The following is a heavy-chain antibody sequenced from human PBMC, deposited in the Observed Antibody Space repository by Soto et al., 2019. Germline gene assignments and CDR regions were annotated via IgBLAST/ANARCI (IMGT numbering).Heavy chain of an antibody. CDR2: LIHGGST. Sequence: QVHLEQWGAGLLKPSETLSLTCAIYNSSLGAFHWTWIRQPPGKGLEWIGELIHGGSTNYNPSLKSRVTLSLDTSKGQFSLHVMSVTAADTAVYYCARSPLSDDYVRQTWREVGDSFDVWGRGTSVTVSS. J-gene: IGHJ3*01. CDR1: NSSLGAFH. D-gene: IGHD3-10*02. V-gene: IGHV4-34*02. CDR3: ARSPLSDDYVRQTWREVGDSFDV.